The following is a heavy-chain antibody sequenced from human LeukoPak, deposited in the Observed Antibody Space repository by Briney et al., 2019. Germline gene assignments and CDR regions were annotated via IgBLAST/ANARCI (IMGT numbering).Heavy chain of an antibody. J-gene: IGHJ4*02. D-gene: IGHD1-26*01. CDR3: ARQGGSFFSFSTFFDY. CDR1: GFTFSSYW. Sequence: SGGSLRLSCAASGFTFSSYWMSWVRQAPGKGLEWVANIKQDGSGKYYVDSVKGRFTISRDNAKNSLYLQMNGLRAEDTAVYYCARQGGSFFSFSTFFDYWGQGTLVTVSS. CDR2: IKQDGSGK. V-gene: IGHV3-7*01.